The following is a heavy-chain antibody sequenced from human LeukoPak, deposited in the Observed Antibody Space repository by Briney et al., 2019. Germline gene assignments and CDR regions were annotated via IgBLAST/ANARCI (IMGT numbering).Heavy chain of an antibody. CDR1: GYNFPNYW. CDR2: IYPGDSDT. V-gene: IGHV5-51*01. Sequence: GESLKISCKGSGYNFPNYWIAWVRQMPGKGLEWMGIIYPGDSDTRYSPSFQGQVTISADKSFTTAYLQWSSLKASDTAMYYCARREGSSSFRHFDYWGQGTLVTVSS. J-gene: IGHJ4*02. CDR3: ARREGSSSFRHFDY. D-gene: IGHD6-6*01.